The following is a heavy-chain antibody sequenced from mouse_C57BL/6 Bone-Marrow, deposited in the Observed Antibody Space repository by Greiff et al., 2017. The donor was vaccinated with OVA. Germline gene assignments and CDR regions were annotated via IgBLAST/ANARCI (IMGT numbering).Heavy chain of an antibody. CDR1: GYTFTDHT. D-gene: IGHD2-4*01. V-gene: IGHV1-78*01. Sequence: VQRVESDAELVKPGASVKISCKVSGYTFTDHTIHWMKQRPEQGLEWIGYIYPRDGSTKYNEKFKGKATLTADKSSSTAYMQLNSLTSEDSAVYFCARGYDYDVGVFDYWGQGTTLTVSS. CDR2: IYPRDGST. CDR3: ARGYDYDVGVFDY. J-gene: IGHJ2*01.